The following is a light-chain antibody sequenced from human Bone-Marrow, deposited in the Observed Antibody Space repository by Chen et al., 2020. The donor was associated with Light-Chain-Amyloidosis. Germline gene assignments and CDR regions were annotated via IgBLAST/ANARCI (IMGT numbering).Light chain of an antibody. CDR2: EGS. CDR3: LSDAGSFTFV. J-gene: IGLJ1*01. Sequence: QSALTQPASVSGSPGQSITISCTASSRDVATYKFVSWYQKHPGKAPKFIIYEGSKRPSGVSERFSGSKSGKTASLTISEHQADDEAEYYCLSDAGSFTFVFGTGTKVTVL. V-gene: IGLV2-23*01. CDR1: SRDVATYKF.